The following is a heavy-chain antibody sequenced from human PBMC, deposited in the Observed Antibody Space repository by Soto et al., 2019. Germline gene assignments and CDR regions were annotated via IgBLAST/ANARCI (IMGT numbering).Heavy chain of an antibody. CDR2: IWYDGSNK. CDR3: ARGTDIVVVPAAIFADSYYYGMDV. CDR1: GFTFSSYG. Sequence: GGSLRLSCAASGFTFSSYGMHWVRQAPGKGLEWVAVIWYDGSNKYYADSVKGRFTISRDNSKKTLYLQMNSLRAEDTAVYYCARGTDIVVVPAAIFADSYYYGMDVWGQGTTVTVSS. J-gene: IGHJ6*02. V-gene: IGHV3-33*01. D-gene: IGHD2-2*01.